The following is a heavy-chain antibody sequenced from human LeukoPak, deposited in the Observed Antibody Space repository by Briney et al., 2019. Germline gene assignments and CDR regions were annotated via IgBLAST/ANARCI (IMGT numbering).Heavy chain of an antibody. CDR2: ISSSGSTI. CDR1: GFTFSDHY. D-gene: IGHD1-7*01. J-gene: IGHJ4*02. V-gene: IGHV3-11*04. CDR3: ARRDLELRDGFDY. Sequence: PGGSLRFSCAASGFTFSDHYMGWIRQAPGKGLEWVSYISSSGSTIYYADSVKGRFTISRDNSKNTLYLQMNSLRAEDTAVYYCARRDLELRDGFDYWGQGTLVTVSS.